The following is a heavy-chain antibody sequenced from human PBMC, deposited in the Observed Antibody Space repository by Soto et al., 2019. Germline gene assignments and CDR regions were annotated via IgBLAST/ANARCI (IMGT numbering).Heavy chain of an antibody. D-gene: IGHD2-15*01. CDR2: IYAGDSDT. Sequence: GESLKISCKGSGYSFPSYWISWVRQMPVKGLEWMGIIYAGDSDTRYSPSFQGQVTISADKSITTAYLQWSSLKASDTAMYYCARLGSGSSSVARAADYWGRRTLVAVCS. V-gene: IGHV5-51*01. CDR3: ARLGSGSSSVARAADY. CDR1: GYSFPSYW. J-gene: IGHJ4*02.